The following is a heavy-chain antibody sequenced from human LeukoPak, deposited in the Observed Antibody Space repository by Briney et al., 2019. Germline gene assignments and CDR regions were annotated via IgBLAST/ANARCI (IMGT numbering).Heavy chain of an antibody. CDR2: ISSSSSYI. V-gene: IGHV3-21*01. Sequence: GGSLRLSCAASGFTFSSYSMNWVRQAPGKGLEWVSSISSSSSYIYYADSVKGRFTISRDNAKNSLYLQMNSLRAEDTAVYYCARDVSYSSSWYKRESWFDPWGQGTLVTVSS. CDR3: ARDVSYSSSWYKRESWFDP. D-gene: IGHD6-13*01. J-gene: IGHJ5*02. CDR1: GFTFSSYS.